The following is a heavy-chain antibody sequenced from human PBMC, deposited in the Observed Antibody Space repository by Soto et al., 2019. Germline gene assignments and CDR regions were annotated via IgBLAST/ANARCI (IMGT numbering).Heavy chain of an antibody. CDR3: ARGGHVVVVTAALDY. Sequence: QVQLMQSGAEVKKPGASVKVSCKASGDTFTDYYIHWVRQAPGQGLEWMGTVNPSGGHTTYAQHLLGRVTXTXXXSXXTIYMELTSLTSDDTAIYYCARGGHVVVVTAALDYWGQGTLVTVSS. CDR1: GDTFTDYY. CDR2: VNPSGGHT. V-gene: IGHV1-46*01. D-gene: IGHD2-21*02. J-gene: IGHJ4*02.